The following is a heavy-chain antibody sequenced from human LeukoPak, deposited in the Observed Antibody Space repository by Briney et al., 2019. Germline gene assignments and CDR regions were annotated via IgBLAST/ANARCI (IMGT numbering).Heavy chain of an antibody. D-gene: IGHD6-13*01. CDR1: GFTFTIYS. J-gene: IGHJ3*02. CDR2: ISYDGSNK. Sequence: GGSLRLSCAASGFTFTIYSMNWVRQAPGKGLEWVAVISYDGSNKYYADSVKGRFTTSRDNSKNTLYLQMNSLRAEDTAVYYCARDADHSSSWTDAFDIWGQGTMVTVSS. CDR3: ARDADHSSSWTDAFDI. V-gene: IGHV3-30*03.